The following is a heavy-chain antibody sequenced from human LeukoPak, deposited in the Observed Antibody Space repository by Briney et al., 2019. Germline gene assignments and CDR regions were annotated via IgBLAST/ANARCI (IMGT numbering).Heavy chain of an antibody. V-gene: IGHV4-34*01. Sequence: SETLSLTCAVYGGSFSGYYWSWIRQPPGKGLEWIGEINHSGSTNYNPSLKSRVTISVDTSKNQFSLKLSSVTAADTPVYYCARIRPYYYDSSGPNWYFDLWGRGTLVTVSS. D-gene: IGHD3-22*01. J-gene: IGHJ2*01. CDR1: GGSFSGYY. CDR3: ARIRPYYYDSSGPNWYFDL. CDR2: INHSGST.